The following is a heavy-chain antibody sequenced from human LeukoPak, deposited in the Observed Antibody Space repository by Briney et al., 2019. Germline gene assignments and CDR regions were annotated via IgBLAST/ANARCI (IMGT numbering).Heavy chain of an antibody. J-gene: IGHJ4*02. D-gene: IGHD6-13*01. CDR2: ISGSGGST. V-gene: IGHV3-23*01. CDR3: AKEEGRAAAQY. CDR1: GFIVSSIY. Sequence: PGGSLRLSCAASGFIVSSIYMNWVRQAPGKGLEWVSAISGSGGSTYYADSVKGRFTISRDNSKNTPYLQMNSLRAEDTAVYYCAKEEGRAAAQYWGQGTLVTVSS.